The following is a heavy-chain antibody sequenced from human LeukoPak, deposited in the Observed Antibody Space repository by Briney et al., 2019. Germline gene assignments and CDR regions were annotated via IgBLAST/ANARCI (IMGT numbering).Heavy chain of an antibody. V-gene: IGHV3-21*01. Sequence: GGSLRLSCAASGFTFSSYSMNWVRQAPGKGLEWVSSISSSDTYIYHADSVKGRFTISRDNAKNSLYLQMNSLRVEDTAVYYCARSAAARPNFQHWGQGTLVTVSS. CDR1: GFTFSSYS. J-gene: IGHJ1*01. CDR2: ISSSDTYI. CDR3: ARSAAARPNFQH. D-gene: IGHD6-6*01.